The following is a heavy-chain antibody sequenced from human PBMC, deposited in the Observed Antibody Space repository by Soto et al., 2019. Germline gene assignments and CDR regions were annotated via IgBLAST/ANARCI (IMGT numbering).Heavy chain of an antibody. J-gene: IGHJ5*02. CDR1: GYSFTSYW. Sequence: PGESLKISCKGSGYSFTSYWISWVRQMPGKGLEWMGRIDPSDSYTNYSPSFQGHVTISADKSISTAYLQWSSLKASDTAMYYCASGTVAVAGTHWFDPWGQGTLVTVSS. CDR2: IDPSDSYT. V-gene: IGHV5-10-1*01. D-gene: IGHD6-19*01. CDR3: ASGTVAVAGTHWFDP.